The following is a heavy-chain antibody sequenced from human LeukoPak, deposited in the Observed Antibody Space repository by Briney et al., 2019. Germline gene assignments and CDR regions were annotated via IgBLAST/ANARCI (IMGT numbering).Heavy chain of an antibody. D-gene: IGHD2/OR15-2a*01. J-gene: IGHJ3*02. CDR1: GYSFTSYW. CDR3: ARQTVIGSINSDAFDI. Sequence: GESLKISCKGSGYSFTSYWIGWVRQMPGKGLEWMGIIYPGDSDTRYSPSFQGQVTISGDKSISTAYLQWSSLKASDTAMYYCARQTVIGSINSDAFDIWGQGTMVTVSS. V-gene: IGHV5-51*01. CDR2: IYPGDSDT.